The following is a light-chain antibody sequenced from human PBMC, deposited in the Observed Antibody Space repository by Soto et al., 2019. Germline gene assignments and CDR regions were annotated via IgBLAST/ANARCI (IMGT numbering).Light chain of an antibody. CDR2: DAS. CDR3: KVRDVRPS. J-gene: IGKJ1*01. CDR1: QSVSTS. Sequence: IVLTQSPATLSLSPGERAALSCRASQSVSTSLAWYQHKPGQAPRLFIYDASKRAPGIPATFSGSGSAADFTLTISSLEREDFAVYYCKVRDVRPSFGQGTKVEVK. V-gene: IGKV3-11*01.